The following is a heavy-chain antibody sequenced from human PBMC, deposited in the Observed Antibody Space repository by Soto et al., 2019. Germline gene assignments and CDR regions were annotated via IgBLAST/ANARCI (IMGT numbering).Heavy chain of an antibody. D-gene: IGHD6-19*01. CDR1: GGSFSGYY. CDR3: ARLAVAGTPRDSY. V-gene: IGHV4-34*01. Sequence: QVQLQQGGAGLLKPSETLSLTCAVYGGSFSGYYWSWIRQPPGKGLEWIGEINHSGSTNYNPSLKSRVTISADTSKNQFSLKLSSVTAADTAVYYCARLAVAGTPRDSYWGQGTLVTVSS. J-gene: IGHJ4*02. CDR2: INHSGST.